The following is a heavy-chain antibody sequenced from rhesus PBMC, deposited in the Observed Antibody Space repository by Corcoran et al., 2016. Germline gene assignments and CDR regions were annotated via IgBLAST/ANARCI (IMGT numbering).Heavy chain of an antibody. CDR1: GFTFSDYY. CDR3: ARRIAAASFDY. V-gene: IGHV3S22*01. D-gene: IGHD6-25*01. CDR2: IRNKAHGWTA. J-gene: IGHJ4*01. Sequence: EVQLVESGGGLVQPGGSLRLSCAASGFTFSDYYMNWVRQAPGKGPAWVGFIRNKAHGWTAEYAASLKGRFTSSRDDSKSIASLQMNSLKTEDTAVYYCARRIAAASFDYWGQGVLVTVSS.